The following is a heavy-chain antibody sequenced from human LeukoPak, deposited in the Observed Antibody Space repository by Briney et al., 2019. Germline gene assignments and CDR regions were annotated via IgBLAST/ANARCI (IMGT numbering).Heavy chain of an antibody. CDR3: ARLEWLLRRIDAFDI. CDR1: GGSISSSNW. J-gene: IGHJ3*02. Sequence: PSGTLSLTCAVSGGSISSSNWWSWVRQPPGKGLEWIGEIYHSGSTNYNPSLKSRVTISVDKSKNQFSLKLSSVTAADTAVYYCARLEWLLRRIDAFDIWGQGTTVTVSS. V-gene: IGHV4-4*02. CDR2: IYHSGST. D-gene: IGHD3-22*01.